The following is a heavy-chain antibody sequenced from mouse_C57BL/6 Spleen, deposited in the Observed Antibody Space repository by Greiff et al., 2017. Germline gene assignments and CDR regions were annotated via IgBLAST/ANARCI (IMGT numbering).Heavy chain of an antibody. CDR2: IYPRSGNT. J-gene: IGHJ1*03. CDR3: ARVFGSSYWYFDV. V-gene: IGHV1-81*01. CDR1: GYTFTSYG. D-gene: IGHD1-1*01. Sequence: QVQLQQSGAELARPGASVKLSCKASGYTFTSYGISWVKQRTGQGLEWIGEIYPRSGNTYYNEKFKGKATLTADKSSSTAYIELRSLTSEDSAVYFCARVFGSSYWYFDVWGTGTTVTVSS.